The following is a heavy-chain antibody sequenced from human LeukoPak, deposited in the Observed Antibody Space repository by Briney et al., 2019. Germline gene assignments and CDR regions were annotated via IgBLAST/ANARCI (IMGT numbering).Heavy chain of an antibody. CDR2: ISSSSSYI. CDR1: GFTFSSYG. V-gene: IGHV3-21*01. CDR3: AREGYYDSSLDY. Sequence: GGSLRLSCAASGFTFSSYGMHWVRQAPGKGLEWVSSISSSSSYIYYADSVKGRFTISRDNAKNSLYLQMNSLRAEDTAVYYCAREGYYDSSLDYWGQGTLVTVSS. D-gene: IGHD3-22*01. J-gene: IGHJ4*02.